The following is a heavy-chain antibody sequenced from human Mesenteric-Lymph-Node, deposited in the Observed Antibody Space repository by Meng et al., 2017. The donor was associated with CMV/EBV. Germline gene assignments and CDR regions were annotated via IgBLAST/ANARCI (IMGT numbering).Heavy chain of an antibody. CDR2: ISTHNGNT. D-gene: IGHD2/OR15-2a*01. Sequence: ASVKVSCKASGYTFTSFGISWVRQAPGQGLEWMGRISTHNGNTKYTQTLKGRVTMTTDTSTNTAYMELRSLRSDDTAVYYCARDLSDMVIVYGMDVWGQGTTVTVSS. V-gene: IGHV1-18*01. CDR1: GYTFTSFG. CDR3: ARDLSDMVIVYGMDV. J-gene: IGHJ6*02.